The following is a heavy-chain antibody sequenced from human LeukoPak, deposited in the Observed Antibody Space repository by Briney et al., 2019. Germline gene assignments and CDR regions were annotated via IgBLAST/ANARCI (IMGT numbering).Heavy chain of an antibody. Sequence: GRSLRLSCAASGFTFSSYGMHWVRQAPGKGLEWVAVISYDGSNKYYADSVKGRFTISRDNSKNTLYLQMNSPRAEDTAVYYCAAWRTTFAFDYWGQGTLVTVSS. D-gene: IGHD1-1*01. V-gene: IGHV3-30*03. J-gene: IGHJ4*02. CDR1: GFTFSSYG. CDR2: ISYDGSNK. CDR3: AAWRTTFAFDY.